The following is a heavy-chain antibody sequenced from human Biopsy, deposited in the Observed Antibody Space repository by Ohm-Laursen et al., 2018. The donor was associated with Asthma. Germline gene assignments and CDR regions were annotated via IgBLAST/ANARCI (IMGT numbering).Heavy chain of an antibody. V-gene: IGHV1-69*06. D-gene: IGHD6-13*01. Sequence: GASVKVSCKASGATFGNYAISWVRQAPGLGLEWMGGISPVFGSTNIAQKFQGRVTISADIFTKTAYLEVSSLRSDDTAVYYCASPSSSREILYYYYNMDIWGQGTTVTV. CDR3: ASPSSSREILYYYYNMDI. J-gene: IGHJ6*02. CDR2: ISPVFGST. CDR1: GATFGNYA.